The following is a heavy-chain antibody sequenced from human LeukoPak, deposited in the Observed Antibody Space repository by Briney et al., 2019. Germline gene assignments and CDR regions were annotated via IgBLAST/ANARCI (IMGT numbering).Heavy chain of an antibody. CDR1: GYSISSGYY. CDR2: IYHSGST. J-gene: IGHJ4*02. Sequence: SETLSLTCAVSGYSISSGYYWGWIRQPPGKGLEWIGSIYHSGSTYYNPSLKSRVTISVDTSKNQFFLKLSSVTAADTAVYYCARVRGSGSYKNFDYWGQGTLVTVSS. CDR3: ARVRGSGSYKNFDY. V-gene: IGHV4-38-2*01. D-gene: IGHD3-10*01.